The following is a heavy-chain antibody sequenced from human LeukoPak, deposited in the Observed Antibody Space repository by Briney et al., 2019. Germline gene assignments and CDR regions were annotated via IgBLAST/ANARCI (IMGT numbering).Heavy chain of an antibody. J-gene: IGHJ3*02. Sequence: GRSLRLSCTASGFTFSDYAMSWVRQAPGKGLEWVSAISGSGGSTYYADSVRGRFTISRDNSKNTLYLQMNSLRAEDTAVYYCAKGLRAAANQDNDAFDIWGQGTMVTVSS. V-gene: IGHV3-23*01. CDR2: ISGSGGST. CDR1: GFTFSDYA. D-gene: IGHD6-13*01. CDR3: AKGLRAAANQDNDAFDI.